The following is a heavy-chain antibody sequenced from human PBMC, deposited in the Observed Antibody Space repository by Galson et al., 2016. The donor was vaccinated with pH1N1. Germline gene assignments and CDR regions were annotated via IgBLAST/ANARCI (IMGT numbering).Heavy chain of an antibody. Sequence: SVKVSCKASGYSFSNYYIHWVRQAPGQGLEWMGWINPNSGGTKYAQKFQGRVTMIRDASTTTGYMELSSLRSEDTAVYYCARAGKSVDTTMVNRGYFDYWGQGTLVTVSS. CDR1: GYSFSNYY. J-gene: IGHJ4*02. D-gene: IGHD5-18*01. V-gene: IGHV1-2*02. CDR3: ARAGKSVDTTMVNRGYFDY. CDR2: INPNSGGT.